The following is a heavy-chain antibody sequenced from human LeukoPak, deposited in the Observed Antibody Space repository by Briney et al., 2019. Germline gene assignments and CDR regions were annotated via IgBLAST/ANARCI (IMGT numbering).Heavy chain of an antibody. CDR1: GFTFSTYS. Sequence: LAGGSLRLSCAASGFTFSTYSMNWVRQAPGKGLVWVSGISTDGSRPRYADSVNGRFTISRDNAKNTLYLQMNSLRAEDTAVYFCVRDGQGSTPLDYWGQGTLVTVSS. J-gene: IGHJ4*02. CDR3: VRDGQGSTPLDY. D-gene: IGHD1-26*01. CDR2: ISTDGSRP. V-gene: IGHV3-74*01.